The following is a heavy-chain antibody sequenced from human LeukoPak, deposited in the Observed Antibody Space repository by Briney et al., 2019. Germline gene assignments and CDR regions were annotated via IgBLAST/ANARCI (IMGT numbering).Heavy chain of an antibody. D-gene: IGHD2-2*01. J-gene: IGHJ4*02. Sequence: GGSLRLSCAASGFTFSSYSMNWVRQAPGKGLEWVSSISSSSSYIYYADSVKGRFTISRDNAKNSLYLQMNSLRAEDTAVYYCAREGCSSTSCFYDYWGQGTLVTVSS. V-gene: IGHV3-21*01. CDR1: GFTFSSYS. CDR3: AREGCSSTSCFYDY. CDR2: ISSSSSYI.